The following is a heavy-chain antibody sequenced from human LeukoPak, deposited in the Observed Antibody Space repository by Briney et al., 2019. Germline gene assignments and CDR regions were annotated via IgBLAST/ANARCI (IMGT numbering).Heavy chain of an antibody. CDR1: GYTFTGYY. CDR3: ARGNLAVAGNGVDY. V-gene: IGHV1-2*06. D-gene: IGHD6-19*01. J-gene: IGHJ4*02. Sequence: ASVKVSCKASGYTFTGYYIHWVRQAPGQGLEWMGRVSPDSGGTNSAQKFQGRVTMTRDTSISTAYMELSSLRADDTAVYYRARGNLAVAGNGVDYWGQGTLVTVSS. CDR2: VSPDSGGT.